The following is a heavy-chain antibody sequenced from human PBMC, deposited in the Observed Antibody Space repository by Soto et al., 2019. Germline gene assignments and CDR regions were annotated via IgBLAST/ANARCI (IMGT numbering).Heavy chain of an antibody. J-gene: IGHJ3*02. CDR1: GFTFSSYA. V-gene: IGHV3-23*01. CDR2: ISGSGGST. D-gene: IGHD2-21*02. CDR3: AKETAYCGGDCYSSAFDI. Sequence: EVQLLESGGGLVQPGGSLRLSCAASGFTFSSYAMSWVRQAPGKGLEWVSAISGSGGSTYYADSVKGRFTISRDNSKNTLYMQMNSLRAEDTAVYYCAKETAYCGGDCYSSAFDIWGQGTMVTVSS.